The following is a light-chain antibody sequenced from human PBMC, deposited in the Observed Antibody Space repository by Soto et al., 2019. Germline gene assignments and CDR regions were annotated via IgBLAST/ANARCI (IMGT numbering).Light chain of an antibody. CDR1: QPISRN. Sequence: DIQMTQSPVSLSASVGDRVTITCRASQPISRNLNWYQQKPGKAPKLLIFAASSLQSGVPLRFSGSGSGTDFTLTISSLQHEDFGTYYCQQSYDTPLTFGGGTKVEIK. V-gene: IGKV1-39*01. CDR2: AAS. CDR3: QQSYDTPLT. J-gene: IGKJ4*01.